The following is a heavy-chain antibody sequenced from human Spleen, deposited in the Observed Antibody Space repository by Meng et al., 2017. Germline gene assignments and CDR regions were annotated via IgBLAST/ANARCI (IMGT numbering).Heavy chain of an antibody. Sequence: QVHLQESGPGLGKPSQTLSLTCPVVGGSIRGGDYYWSWISQPPGKGLEWIGYIHFSGSTYYNPSLNSRITISVDMSRNQFSLRLTSVTSADMAVYYCARVNSDCGGVMCYKGWFDPWGQGTLVTVSS. CDR2: IHFSGST. D-gene: IGHD2-21*01. CDR3: ARVNSDCGGVMCYKGWFDP. J-gene: IGHJ5*02. CDR1: GGSIRGGDYY. V-gene: IGHV4-30-4*01.